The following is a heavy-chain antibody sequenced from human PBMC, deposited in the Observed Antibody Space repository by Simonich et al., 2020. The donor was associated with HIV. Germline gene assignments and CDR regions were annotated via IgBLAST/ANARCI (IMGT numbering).Heavy chain of an antibody. Sequence: QLQLPQWGAGPLTPSETLSLTCAVYGGSFSGYYWSWNRQPPGKGLGWIGKINHIESTNYHPALKSRVTISVDTSKNQFSLTLRSVTAAAAAVYYCEGGFYQRLYYFDYWGQGTLVTVSS. CDR2: INHIEST. V-gene: IGHV4-34*02. D-gene: IGHD2-2*01. CDR3: EGGFYQRLYYFDY. J-gene: IGHJ4*02. CDR1: GGSFSGYY.